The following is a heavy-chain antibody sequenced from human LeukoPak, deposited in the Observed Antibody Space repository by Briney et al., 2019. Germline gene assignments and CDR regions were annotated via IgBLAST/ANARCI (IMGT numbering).Heavy chain of an antibody. CDR3: ARDDEYNWNDAVRYYYYGMDV. CDR2: ISAYNGNT. CDR1: GYTFTSYG. Sequence: GASVKVSCKASGYTFTSYGISWVRQAPGQGLEWMGWISAYNGNTNYAQKLQGRVTMTIDTSTSTAYMELRSLRSDDTAVYYCARDDEYNWNDAVRYYYYGMDVWGQGTTVTVSS. V-gene: IGHV1-18*01. J-gene: IGHJ6*02. D-gene: IGHD1-20*01.